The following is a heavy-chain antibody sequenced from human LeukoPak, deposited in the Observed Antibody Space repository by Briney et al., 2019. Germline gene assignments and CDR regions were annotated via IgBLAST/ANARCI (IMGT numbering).Heavy chain of an antibody. Sequence: GGSLRLSCAASGFTFSDHYMDWVRQAPGKGLEWVGRTRNKANSYTTEYAASVKGRFTISRDDSKNSLYLQMNSLKTEDTAVYYCARGIVVVPAAINYYYYMDVWGKGTTVTVSS. D-gene: IGHD2-2*01. CDR1: GFTFSDHY. CDR2: TRNKANSYTT. CDR3: ARGIVVVPAAINYYYYMDV. J-gene: IGHJ6*03. V-gene: IGHV3-72*01.